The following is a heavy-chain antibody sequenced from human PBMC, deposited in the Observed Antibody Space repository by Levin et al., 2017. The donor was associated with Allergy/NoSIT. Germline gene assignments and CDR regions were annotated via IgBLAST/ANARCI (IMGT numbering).Heavy chain of an antibody. CDR2: IIPSFGVT. D-gene: IGHD4-11*01. CDR1: GGTFSSYA. CDR3: ASGPSDEGGNYSDDY. J-gene: IGHJ4*02. V-gene: IGHV1-69*13. Sequence: SVKVSCKASGGTFSSYAISWVRQAPGQGLEWMGGIIPSFGVTNYAQKFQGRVTITADESASTAYMELSSLRSEDTAVFYCASGPSDEGGNYSDDYWGQGTLVTVSS.